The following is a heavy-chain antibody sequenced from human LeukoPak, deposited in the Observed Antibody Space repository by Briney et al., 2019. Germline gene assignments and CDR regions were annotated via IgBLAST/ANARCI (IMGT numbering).Heavy chain of an antibody. J-gene: IGHJ2*01. CDR1: GGSISSSSYY. CDR2: IYYSGST. Sequence: SETLSLTCTVSGGSISSSSYYWGWIRQPPGKGLEWIGSIYYSGSTYYNPSLKSRVTISVDTSKNQFSLKLSSVTAADTAVYYCARGRYGDYYFDLWGRGTLVTVSS. D-gene: IGHD4-17*01. CDR3: ARGRYGDYYFDL. V-gene: IGHV4-39*07.